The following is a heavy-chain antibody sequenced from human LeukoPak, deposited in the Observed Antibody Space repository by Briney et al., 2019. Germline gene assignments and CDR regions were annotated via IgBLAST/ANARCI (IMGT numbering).Heavy chain of an antibody. CDR1: GFTFDNYA. J-gene: IGHJ6*02. CDR2: ISGGGGNS. Sequence: GGSLRLSCAGSGFTFDNYAMTWVRQAPGKGLEWVSTISGGGGNSYYADSVRGRFTISRDSSKNTVYLQLNSLRAEDTAVYYCAKDRRMMSAYYGMDVWGQGTPVTVSS. D-gene: IGHD3-16*01. V-gene: IGHV3-23*01. CDR3: AKDRRMMSAYYGMDV.